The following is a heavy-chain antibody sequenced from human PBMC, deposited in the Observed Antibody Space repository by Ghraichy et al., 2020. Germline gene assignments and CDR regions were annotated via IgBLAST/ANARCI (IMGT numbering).Heavy chain of an antibody. Sequence: GGSLRLSCATSGFTFSPYAMIWVRQASGKGLEWVSGISGSGGSTYYADSVKGRFTISRDNSKNTLYLHLNSLRVDDTAVYYCAKGQGVYDFWSGLVCFDPWGQGTLVTVSS. CDR3: AKGQGVYDFWSGLVCFDP. V-gene: IGHV3-23*01. CDR2: ISGSGGST. J-gene: IGHJ5*02. D-gene: IGHD3-3*01. CDR1: GFTFSPYA.